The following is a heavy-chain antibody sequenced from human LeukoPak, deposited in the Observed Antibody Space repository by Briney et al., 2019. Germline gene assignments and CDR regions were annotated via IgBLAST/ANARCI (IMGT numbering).Heavy chain of an antibody. CDR2: INHSGST. CDR3: ARYCSSTSCLGAFDI. J-gene: IGHJ3*02. V-gene: IGHV4-34*10. Sequence: SETLSLTCAVYGESFSGYYWSWIRQPPGKGLEWIGEINHSGSTNYNPSLKSRVTMSVDTSKNQFSLKLSSVTAADTAVYYCARYCSSTSCLGAFDIWGQGTMVTVSS. D-gene: IGHD2-2*01. CDR1: GESFSGYY.